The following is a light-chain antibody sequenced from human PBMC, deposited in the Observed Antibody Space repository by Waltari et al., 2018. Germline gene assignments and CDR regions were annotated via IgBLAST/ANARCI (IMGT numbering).Light chain of an antibody. V-gene: IGKV3-20*01. CDR1: QSVSSSY. CDR2: GAS. Sequence: DIVLTQSPGTLSLSPGERATLSCRASQSVSSSYLAWYQQKPGQAPRVLIHGASNRATGIPDRFSGSGSGTDFTLTISRLEPEDFAVYYCQQYGSSPWTFGQGTKVEIK. J-gene: IGKJ1*01. CDR3: QQYGSSPWT.